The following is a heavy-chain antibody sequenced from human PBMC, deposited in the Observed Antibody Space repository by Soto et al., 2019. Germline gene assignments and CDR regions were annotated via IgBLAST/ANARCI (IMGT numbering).Heavy chain of an antibody. CDR2: ISSGGTYI. CDR1: GFTFSSYT. CDR3: ARDGRIVGVNSGTDY. J-gene: IGHJ4*02. V-gene: IGHV3-21*01. Sequence: GGSLRLSCAASGFTFSSYTMNWVRQAPGKGLEWVSSISSGGTYIYYANSLRGRFTISRDNAKNSLFLQMNSLTAEDTAVYYCARDGRIVGVNSGTDYWGQGTLVTVSS. D-gene: IGHD1-26*01.